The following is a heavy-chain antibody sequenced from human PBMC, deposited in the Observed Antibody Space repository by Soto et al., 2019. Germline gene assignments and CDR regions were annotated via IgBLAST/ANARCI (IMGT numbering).Heavy chain of an antibody. Sequence: QVQLVDSGGGVVQPGRSLRLSCAASGFIFSSYGMHWVRQAPGKGLEWVAGIGFDGSNKYYADSVKGRLTISRDNSRNTLYLQMNGLRAEDTAVYYCARDAKSVETTGGFDYWGQGTLVTVSS. V-gene: IGHV3-33*01. CDR1: GFIFSSYG. J-gene: IGHJ4*02. CDR3: ARDAKSVETTGGFDY. D-gene: IGHD1-26*01. CDR2: IGFDGSNK.